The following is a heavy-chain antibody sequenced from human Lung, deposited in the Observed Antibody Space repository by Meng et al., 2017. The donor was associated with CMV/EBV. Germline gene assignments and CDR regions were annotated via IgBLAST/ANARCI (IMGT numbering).Heavy chain of an antibody. D-gene: IGHD5-24*01. CDR2: IYFSGNT. CDR3: VTETGYTYDN. V-gene: IGHV4-39*07. CDR1: GGSIRSISYY. Sequence: QPQLPRSGPGQVQPTEPLSLTWSVFGGSIRSISYYWGWLRQSPGKRLQRIGDIYFSGNTYYNPTLKSRVTMSVGTAQNKFSLTLRSVTAADTAVYYCVTETGYTYDNWGQGALVTVSS. J-gene: IGHJ4*02.